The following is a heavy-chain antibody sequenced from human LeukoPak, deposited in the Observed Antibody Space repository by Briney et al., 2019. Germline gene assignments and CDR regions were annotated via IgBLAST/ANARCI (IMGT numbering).Heavy chain of an antibody. CDR2: MNPNSGNT. CDR3: ARGWGQWGLAWGFDI. Sequence: ASVKVSCKASGYTFTSYDINWVRQATGQGLEWMGGMNPNSGNTGYAQKFQGRVTMTRNTSISTTYMELSSLRSEDTAVYYCARGWGQWGLAWGFDIWGQGTMVTVSS. CDR1: GYTFTSYD. V-gene: IGHV1-8*01. D-gene: IGHD1-26*01. J-gene: IGHJ3*02.